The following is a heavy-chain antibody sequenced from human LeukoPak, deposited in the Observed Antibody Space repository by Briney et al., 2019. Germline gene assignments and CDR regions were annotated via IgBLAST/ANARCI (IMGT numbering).Heavy chain of an antibody. CDR1: GFTFSSYA. J-gene: IGHJ6*03. V-gene: IGHV3-30*04. CDR2: ISYHGSNE. Sequence: SGGSLRLSCAASGFTFSSYAMHWVRQAPGTGLEWVALISYHGSNEYYADSAKGRFTISRDNSQNTLYLQMSSLRPEDTAVYYCARGLAGSGIYYMDVWGKGTTVTVSS. CDR3: ARGLAGSGIYYMDV. D-gene: IGHD1-1*01.